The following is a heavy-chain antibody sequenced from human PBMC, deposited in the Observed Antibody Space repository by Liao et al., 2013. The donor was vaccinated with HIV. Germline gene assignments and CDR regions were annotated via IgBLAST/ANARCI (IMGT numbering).Heavy chain of an antibody. J-gene: IGHJ6*03. CDR1: GGSISSADYF. V-gene: IGHV4-30-4*08. CDR3: AREGWELPDYYYYMDV. Sequence: QVQLQESGPGLVKPSQTLSLTCTVSGGSISSADYFWSWIRQPPGKGLEWIGYIYYSGITIYNPSLKSRVTISVDTSKNQFSLKLSSVTAADTAVYYCAREGWELPDYYYYMDVWGKGTTVTVSS. D-gene: IGHD2-15*01. CDR2: IYYSGIT.